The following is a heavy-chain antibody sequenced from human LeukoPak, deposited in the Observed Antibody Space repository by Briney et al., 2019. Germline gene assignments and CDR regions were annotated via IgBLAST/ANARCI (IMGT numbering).Heavy chain of an antibody. V-gene: IGHV3-23*01. CDR1: GFTFSIYG. CDR2: ISGSGDNT. D-gene: IGHD3-22*01. J-gene: IGHJ4*02. CDR3: AKGSYYDSSGSFYFDY. Sequence: GGSLRLSCAASGFTFSIYGMSWVRQAPGKGLEWVSGISGSGDNTYYADSVKGRFTISRDNSKNTLYVQVNSLGTEDTAAYYCAKGSYYDSSGSFYFDYRGQGTLVTVSS.